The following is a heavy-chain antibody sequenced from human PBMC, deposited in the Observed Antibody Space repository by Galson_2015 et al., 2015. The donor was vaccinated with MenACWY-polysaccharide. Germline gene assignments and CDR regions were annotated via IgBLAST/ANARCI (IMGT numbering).Heavy chain of an antibody. CDR2: IKQDGSEK. D-gene: IGHD4-17*01. CDR1: GFTFSSYW. Sequence: SLRLSCAASGFTFSSYWMSWVRQAPGKGLEWVANIKQDGSEKYYVDSVKGRFTISRDNAKNSLYLQMNSLRAEDTAVYYCARRFDFFADDYGDYGLRTGYSEFDYWGQGTLVTVSS. V-gene: IGHV3-7*01. CDR3: ARRFDFFADDYGDYGLRTGYSEFDY. J-gene: IGHJ4*02.